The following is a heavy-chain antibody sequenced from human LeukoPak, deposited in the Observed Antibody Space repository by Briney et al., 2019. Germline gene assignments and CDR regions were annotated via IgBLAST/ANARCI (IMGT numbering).Heavy chain of an antibody. Sequence: KASETLSLTCTVSGGSISSYYWSWIRQPPGKGLEWIGYIYYSGSTNYNPSLKSRVTISVDTSKNQFSLKLSSVTAADTAVYYCARRRMTTVVTNWFDPWGQGTLVTVSS. CDR1: GGSISSYY. CDR2: IYYSGST. CDR3: ARRRMTTVVTNWFDP. J-gene: IGHJ5*02. V-gene: IGHV4-59*01. D-gene: IGHD4-23*01.